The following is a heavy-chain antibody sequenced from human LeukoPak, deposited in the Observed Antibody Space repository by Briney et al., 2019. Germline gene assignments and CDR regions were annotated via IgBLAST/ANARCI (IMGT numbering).Heavy chain of an antibody. CDR1: GFTFSSFS. D-gene: IGHD2-2*01. CDR2: ISSSSGYI. CDR3: ARDGVVVPAAIGYYYYMDV. Sequence: GGSLRLSCAASGFTFSSFSMNWVRQAPGKGLEWVSSISSSSGYIYYADSVKGRFTISRDNAKNSLYLQMNSLRAEDTAVYYCARDGVVVPAAIGYYYYMDVWGKGTTVTVSS. J-gene: IGHJ6*03. V-gene: IGHV3-21*01.